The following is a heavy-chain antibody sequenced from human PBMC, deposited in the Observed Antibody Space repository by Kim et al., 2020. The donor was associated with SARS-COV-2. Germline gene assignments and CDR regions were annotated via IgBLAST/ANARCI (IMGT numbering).Heavy chain of an antibody. CDR2: IFHSGGS. CDR3: ARDPAPQLLWTLSYTKVRYFDL. CDR1: GGSVSSGNYY. Sequence: SETLSLTCTVAGGSVSSGNYYWSWIRQPPGKALEWIGNIFHSGGSNYNPSLKSRVTVSVDTSKNQFSLKVSSVTAADTAIYYCARDPAPQLLWTLSYTKVRYFDLWGRGTLVTVAS. V-gene: IGHV4-61*01. J-gene: IGHJ2*01. D-gene: IGHD2-2*01.